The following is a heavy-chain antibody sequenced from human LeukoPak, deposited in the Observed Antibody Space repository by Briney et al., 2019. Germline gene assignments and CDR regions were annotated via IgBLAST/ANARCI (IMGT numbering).Heavy chain of an antibody. CDR3: ASRPRDAAALDY. D-gene: IGHD6-13*01. V-gene: IGHV3-53*01. J-gene: IGHJ4*02. CDR2: IYSDDST. Sequence: PGGSLRLSCAASGFTVSSNYMSWVRQAPGKGLEWVSVIYSDDSTYYADSVKGRFTISRDYSKNTLNLQMNSLRAEDTAVYYCASRPRDAAALDYWGQGTLVTVSS. CDR1: GFTVSSNY.